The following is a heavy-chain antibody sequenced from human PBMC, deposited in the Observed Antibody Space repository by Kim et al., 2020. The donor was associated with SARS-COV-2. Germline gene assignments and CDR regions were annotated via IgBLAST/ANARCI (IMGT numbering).Heavy chain of an antibody. Sequence: GGSLRLSCAASGFTFSSYGMHWVRQAPGKGLEWVAVIWYDGSNKYYADSVKGRFTISRDNSKNTLYLQMNSLRAEDTAVYYCARDYVWGSYRSKFDYWGQGTLVTVSS. V-gene: IGHV3-33*01. CDR1: GFTFSSYG. CDR2: IWYDGSNK. J-gene: IGHJ4*02. CDR3: ARDYVWGSYRSKFDY. D-gene: IGHD3-16*02.